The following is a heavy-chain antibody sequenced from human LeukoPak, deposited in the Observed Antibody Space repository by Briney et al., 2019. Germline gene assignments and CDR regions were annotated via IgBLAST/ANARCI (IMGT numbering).Heavy chain of an antibody. CDR3: ARHDSSGYYSFDY. CDR2: IEHDGSDQ. J-gene: IGHJ4*02. Sequence: GGSLRRSCAASGFTFSTYWMSWVRQAPGKGLEWVANIEHDGSDQYYADSVEGRFTISRDNAKNSLYLQMNSLRAEDTAVYYCARHDSSGYYSFDYWGQGTLVTVSS. CDR1: GFTFSTYW. D-gene: IGHD3-22*01. V-gene: IGHV3-7*05.